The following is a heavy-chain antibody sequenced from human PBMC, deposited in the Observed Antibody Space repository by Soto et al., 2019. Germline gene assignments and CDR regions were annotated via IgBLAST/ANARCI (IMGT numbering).Heavy chain of an antibody. CDR2: VFDSGTT. J-gene: IGHJ1*01. D-gene: IGHD2-15*01. CDR3: ANCVNRAGSCLRFVR. V-gene: IGHV4-59*12. CDR1: GGSMSGYH. Sequence: QVQLQESGPGLVKPSETLSLTCSISGGSMSGYHWTWIRQSPGKELEFIASVFDSGTTKSNPSLRSRVAISIDASKSQFTLRMSSVTAADTAVYYCANCVNRAGSCLRFVRWGQGTQDTVSS.